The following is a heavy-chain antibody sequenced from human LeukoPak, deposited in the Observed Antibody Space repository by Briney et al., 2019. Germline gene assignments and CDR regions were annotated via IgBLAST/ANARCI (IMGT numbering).Heavy chain of an antibody. CDR3: AKAEPYLYDSSGYFIPPGFDS. J-gene: IGHJ4*02. Sequence: SETLSLTCTVSGGSISSYYWSWIRQPPGRGLEWIGYIFYTGSTNYNPSLKSRVTISVDTSKNQFSLKVTSVTAADTAVYYCAKAEPYLYDSSGYFIPPGFDSWGQGTLVTVSS. D-gene: IGHD3-22*01. V-gene: IGHV4-59*01. CDR1: GGSISSYY. CDR2: IFYTGST.